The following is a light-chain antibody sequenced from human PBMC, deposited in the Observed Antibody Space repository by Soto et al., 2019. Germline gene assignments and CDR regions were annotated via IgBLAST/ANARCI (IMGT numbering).Light chain of an antibody. J-gene: IGLJ1*01. Sequence: QSVLTQPASVSGSPGQSITISCTGTSSDVGSYNLVSWYQQHPGEAPKLMIYEGSKRPSGVSNRFSGSKSGNTASLTISGLQAEDEADYYCCSYAGSHYVFGTGTKLTVL. V-gene: IGLV2-23*01. CDR3: CSYAGSHYV. CDR1: SSDVGSYNL. CDR2: EGS.